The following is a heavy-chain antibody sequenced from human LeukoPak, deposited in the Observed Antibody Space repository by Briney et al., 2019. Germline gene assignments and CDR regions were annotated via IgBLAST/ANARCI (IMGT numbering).Heavy chain of an antibody. Sequence: SETLSLTCAVYGESFTNFYWSWIRQPPGKGLEWIGEINHSGSTNYNTSLKSRVTISVDTSKNQFSLKLSSVTAADTAVYYCARQRGDMVRGVIPASYYFDYWGQGTLVTVSS. J-gene: IGHJ4*02. D-gene: IGHD3-10*01. CDR2: INHSGST. CDR3: ARQRGDMVRGVIPASYYFDY. V-gene: IGHV4-34*01. CDR1: GESFTNFY.